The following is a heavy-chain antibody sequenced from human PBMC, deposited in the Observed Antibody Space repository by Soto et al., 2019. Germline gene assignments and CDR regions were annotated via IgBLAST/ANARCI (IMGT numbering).Heavy chain of an antibody. CDR1: VCSFIAYT. J-gene: IGHJ4*02. CDR3: AKELSHYSRNYAVNFHS. D-gene: IGHD3-3*01. CDR2: ITNYGGTT. Sequence: WLCXRLSWSSGVCSFIAYTIRWFRHAPGKGLDYISAITNYGGTTYYADSVKGRFSVSRDNSKNTLYLQLSSLRTEDTAVYYCAKELSHYSRNYAVNFHSSGQGILVTVPS. V-gene: IGHV3-64D*06.